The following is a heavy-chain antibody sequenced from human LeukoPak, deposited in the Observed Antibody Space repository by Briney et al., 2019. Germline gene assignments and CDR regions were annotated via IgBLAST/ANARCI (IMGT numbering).Heavy chain of an antibody. J-gene: IGHJ4*02. CDR2: INHSGST. V-gene: IGHV4-4*02. CDR3: ARGGYYFDY. CDR1: GGSISSSNW. Sequence: SGTLSLTCAVSGGSISSSNWWSWVRQPPGKGLEWIGEINHSGSTNYNPSLKSRVTISVDTSKNQFSLKLSSVTAADTAVYYCARGGYYFDYWGQGTLVTVSS.